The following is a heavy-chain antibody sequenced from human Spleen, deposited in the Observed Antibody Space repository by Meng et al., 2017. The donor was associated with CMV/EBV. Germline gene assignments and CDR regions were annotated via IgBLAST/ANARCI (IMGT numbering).Heavy chain of an antibody. CDR3: TRVPEGCSSTSCLYNWFDP. J-gene: IGHJ5*02. CDR2: IRSKANSYAT. V-gene: IGHV3-73*01. Sequence: GSAMPWVGRASGKGLEWVGRIRSKANSYATAYAASVKGRFTISRDDSKNTAYLQMNSLKTEDTAVYYCTRVPEGCSSTSCLYNWFDPWGQGTLVTVSS. CDR1: GSA. D-gene: IGHD2-2*01.